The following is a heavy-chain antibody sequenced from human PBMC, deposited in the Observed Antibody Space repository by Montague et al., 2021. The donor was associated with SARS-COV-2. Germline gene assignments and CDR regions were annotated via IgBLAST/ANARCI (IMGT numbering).Heavy chain of an antibody. V-gene: IGHV4-39*07. CDR2: IYYSGTT. J-gene: IGHJ4*02. CDR1: GASIGRSTYY. Sequence: SETLSLTCTVSGASIGRSTYYWCWIHHPPGKDLEWIGTIYYSGTTHYHSSLRSRVTISHDTSKNQVSLRLTPVTAADTAVYYCARIGGWSGGYWGQGTLVTVSS. CDR3: ARIGGWSGGY. D-gene: IGHD2-8*02.